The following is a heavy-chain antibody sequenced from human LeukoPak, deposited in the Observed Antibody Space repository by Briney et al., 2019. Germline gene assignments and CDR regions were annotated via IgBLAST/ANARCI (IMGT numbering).Heavy chain of an antibody. CDR2: IYSGGST. J-gene: IGHJ5*02. CDR3: AKDSGYDFGETGTTEDWFDP. CDR1: GFTVSSNY. Sequence: GGSLRLSCAASGFTVSSNYMSWVRQAPGKGLEWVSVIYSGGSTYYADSVKGRFTISRDNSKNTLYLQMNSLRAEDTAVYYCAKDSGYDFGETGTTEDWFDPWGQGTLVTVSS. D-gene: IGHD1-7*01. V-gene: IGHV3-53*01.